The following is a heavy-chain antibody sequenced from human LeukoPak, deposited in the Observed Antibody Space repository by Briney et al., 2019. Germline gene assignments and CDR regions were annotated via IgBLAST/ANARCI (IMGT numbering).Heavy chain of an antibody. V-gene: IGHV1-46*01. CDR2: INPSGGST. J-gene: IGHJ3*02. CDR1: GYTFTSYY. D-gene: IGHD5-18*01. Sequence: ASVKVSCKASGYTFTSYYMHWVRQAPGQGLEWMGIINPSGGSTSHAQKFQGRVTMTRDTSTSTVYMELSSLRSEDTAVYYCARALSSGYSYGYAFDIWGQGTMVTVSS. CDR3: ARALSSGYSYGYAFDI.